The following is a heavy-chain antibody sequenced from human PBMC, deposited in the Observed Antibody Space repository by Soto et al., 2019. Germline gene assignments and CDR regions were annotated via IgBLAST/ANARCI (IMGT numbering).Heavy chain of an antibody. CDR1: GGSISSYY. CDR3: AREVREQWLVRPDY. V-gene: IGHV4-59*01. J-gene: IGHJ4*02. CDR2: IYYSGST. Sequence: PSETLSLTCTVSGGSISSYYWSLIRQPPGKGLEWIGYIYYSGSTNYNPSLKSRVTISVDTSKNQFSLKLSSVTAADTAVYYCAREVREQWLVRPDYWGQGTLVTVSS. D-gene: IGHD6-19*01.